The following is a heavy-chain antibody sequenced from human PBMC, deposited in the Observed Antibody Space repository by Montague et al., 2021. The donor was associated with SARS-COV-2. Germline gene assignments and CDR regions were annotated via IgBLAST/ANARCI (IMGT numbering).Heavy chain of an antibody. CDR3: ARMYVPAHGTSAASYSDY. D-gene: IGHD6-13*01. CDR1: GGSISSDDSY. CDR2: ISYSGRT. V-gene: IGHV4-31*03. Sequence: TLSLTCIVSGGSISSDDSYWTWIRQPPGKGLEWIGYISYSGRTSYNVSLKSRLTISADTSDNQFSLKLTSITAADTAVYYCARMYVPAHGTSAASYSDYWGRGTLVTVSS. J-gene: IGHJ4*02.